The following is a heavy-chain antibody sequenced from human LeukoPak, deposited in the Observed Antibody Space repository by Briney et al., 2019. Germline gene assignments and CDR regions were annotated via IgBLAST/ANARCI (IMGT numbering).Heavy chain of an antibody. D-gene: IGHD3-22*01. CDR1: GYSISSGYY. J-gene: IGHJ6*03. CDR2: IYHSGST. Sequence: SETLSLTCTVSGYSISSGYYWGWIRPPPGKGLEWIGSIYHSGSTYYNPSLKSRVTISVDTSKNQFSLKLSSVTAADTAVYYCASSAYESSGYGGYYMDVWGKGTTVTVSS. V-gene: IGHV4-38-2*02. CDR3: ASSAYESSGYGGYYMDV.